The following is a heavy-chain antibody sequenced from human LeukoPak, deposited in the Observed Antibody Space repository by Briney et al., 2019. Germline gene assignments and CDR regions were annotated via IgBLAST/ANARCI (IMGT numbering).Heavy chain of an antibody. V-gene: IGHV5-51*01. CDR1: GYSFTSYW. CDR3: ARQFGGNSEFDY. CDR2: IYPGDSDT. D-gene: IGHD4-23*01. J-gene: IGHJ4*02. Sequence: GESLKISCKGSGYSFTSYWIAWVRLMPGKGLEWMGIIYPGDSDTTYSPSFQGQVTISGDKSISTAYLQWSSLKASGTAMYYCARQFGGNSEFDYWGQGTLVTVSS.